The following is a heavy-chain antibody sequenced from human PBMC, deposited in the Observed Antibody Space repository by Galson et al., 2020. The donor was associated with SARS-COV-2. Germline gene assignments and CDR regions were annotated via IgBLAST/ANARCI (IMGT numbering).Heavy chain of an antibody. D-gene: IGHD5-12*01. Sequence: ASVKVSCKVSGYTLTELSMHWVRQAPGKGLEWMGGFDPEDGETIYAQKFQGRVTMTEDTSTDTAYMELSSLRSEDTAVYVCATVVYASGYVGAHPNYFDYWGQGTLVTVSS. CDR3: ATVVYASGYVGAHPNYFDY. CDR1: GYTLTELS. J-gene: IGHJ4*02. CDR2: FDPEDGET. V-gene: IGHV1-24*01.